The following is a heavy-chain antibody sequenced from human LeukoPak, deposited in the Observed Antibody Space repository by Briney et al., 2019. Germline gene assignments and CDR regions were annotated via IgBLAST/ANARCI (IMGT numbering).Heavy chain of an antibody. V-gene: IGHV4-59*01. CDR2: IYHSGST. J-gene: IGHJ3*02. Sequence: SETLSLTCTVSGSAISSYYWSWIRQPPGKGLEWIGYIYHSGSTNYNPSLKSRVTISVDTSKNQFSLKLSSVTAADTAVYYCARAIGYGSGSYYAESGAFDIWGQGTMVTVSS. CDR1: GSAISSYY. CDR3: ARAIGYGSGSYYAESGAFDI. D-gene: IGHD3-10*01.